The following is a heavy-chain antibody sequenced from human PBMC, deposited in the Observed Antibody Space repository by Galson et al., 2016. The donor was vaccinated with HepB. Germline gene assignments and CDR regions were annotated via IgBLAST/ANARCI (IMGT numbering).Heavy chain of an antibody. D-gene: IGHD6-19*01. J-gene: IGHJ4*02. CDR1: GFTVSSNY. Sequence: SLRLPCAASGFTVSSNYMSRVRQAPGTGLEWVSVIYSGGSTYYADSVKGRFTISRDNSKNTLYLQLDSLRAEDTALYYCAKGSRGARPYYFDYWGQGTLVTASS. V-gene: IGHV3-53*01. CDR3: AKGSRGARPYYFDY. CDR2: IYSGGST.